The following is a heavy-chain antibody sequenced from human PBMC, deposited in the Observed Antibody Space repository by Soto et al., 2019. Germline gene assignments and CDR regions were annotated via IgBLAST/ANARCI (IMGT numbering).Heavy chain of an antibody. J-gene: IGHJ4*02. V-gene: IGHV3-23*01. CDR3: EKDNPWSYDFWSGPDY. CDR1: GFTFSSYA. Sequence: GGSLRLSCAASGFTFSSYAMSWVRQAPGKGLEWVSAISGSGGSTYYADSVKGRFTISRDNSKNTLYLQMNSLRAEDTAVYYCEKDNPWSYDFWSGPDYWGQGTLVTVSS. CDR2: ISGSGGST. D-gene: IGHD3-3*01.